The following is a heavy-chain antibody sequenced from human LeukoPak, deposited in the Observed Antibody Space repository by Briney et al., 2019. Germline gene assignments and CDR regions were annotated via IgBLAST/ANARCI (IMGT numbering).Heavy chain of an antibody. V-gene: IGHV3-21*01. CDR2: ISSSSSYI. D-gene: IGHD2-2*01. CDR3: ASCFSTSCYADAFDI. J-gene: IGHJ3*02. Sequence: GGSLRLSCAASGFTFSSYTMNWVRQAPGKGLEWVSSISSSSSYIYYADSVKGRFTISRDNAKNSLYLQMNSLRAEDTAVYYCASCFSTSCYADAFDIWGQGTMVTVSS. CDR1: GFTFSSYT.